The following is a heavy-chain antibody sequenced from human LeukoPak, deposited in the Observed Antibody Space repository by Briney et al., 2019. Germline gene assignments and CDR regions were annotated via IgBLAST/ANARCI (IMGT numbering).Heavy chain of an antibody. V-gene: IGHV3-48*03. CDR2: IDRSGGTI. Sequence: PGGSLRLSCAVAGFTFSSSEMNWVRQAPGKGLEWISYIDRSGGTIYYADSVKGRFTISRDNAKNSPYLQMNSLRVEDTAVYYCARDVSGSFLFDPWGQGTLVTVSS. J-gene: IGHJ5*02. CDR3: ARDVSGSFLFDP. D-gene: IGHD3-10*01. CDR1: GFTFSSSE.